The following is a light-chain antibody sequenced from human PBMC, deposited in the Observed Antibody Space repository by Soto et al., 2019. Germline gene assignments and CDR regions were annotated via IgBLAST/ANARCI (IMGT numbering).Light chain of an antibody. CDR3: AAWDDSLSGVV. J-gene: IGLJ2*01. CDR1: SSDVGAYNF. Sequence: QSALTQPASVSGSPGQSITISCTGTSSDVGAYNFVSWYQHHPGRAPKLMISEVSNRPSGASIRFSGSKSGTSASLAISGLRTEDEADYYCAAWDDSLSGVVFGGGTKVTVL. V-gene: IGLV2-14*01. CDR2: EVS.